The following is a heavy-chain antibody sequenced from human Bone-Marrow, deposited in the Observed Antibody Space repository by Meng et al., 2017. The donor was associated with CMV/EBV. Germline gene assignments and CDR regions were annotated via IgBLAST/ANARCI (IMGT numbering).Heavy chain of an antibody. J-gene: IGHJ6*02. CDR1: GFTFSSYG. CDR3: AKDWNYEDGRDV. Sequence: GGSLRLSCAASGFTFSSYGMHWVRQAPGKGLEWVAFIRYDGSNKYYADSVKGRFTISRDNSKNTLYLQMNSLRAEDTAVYYCAKDWNYEDGRDVCGQRATVTVSS. CDR2: IRYDGSNK. D-gene: IGHD1-7*01. V-gene: IGHV3-30*02.